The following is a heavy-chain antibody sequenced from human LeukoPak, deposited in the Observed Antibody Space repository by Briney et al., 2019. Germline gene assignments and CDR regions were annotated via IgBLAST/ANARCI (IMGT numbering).Heavy chain of an antibody. J-gene: IGHJ4*02. CDR1: GYDITSYT. V-gene: IGHV7-4-1*02. D-gene: IGHD5-12*01. Sequence: ASVKVSCKTSGYDITSYTMNWVRQAPAQGLEWMGWINTNTENPTYAQGFRGRFVFSVDTSASTAYLQISNLKAEDTAVYYCARGHRGYDFFDYESEFLDSWGQGSLVTVSP. CDR2: INTNTENP. CDR3: ARGHRGYDFFDYESEFLDS.